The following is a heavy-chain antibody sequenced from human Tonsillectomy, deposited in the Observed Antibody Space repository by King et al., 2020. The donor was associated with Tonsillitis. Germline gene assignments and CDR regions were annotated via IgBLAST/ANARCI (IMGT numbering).Heavy chain of an antibody. CDR3: ARDFGSSGYYYFDY. CDR2: ISSSSSYI. Sequence: QLVQSGGGLVKPGGSLRLSCAASGFTFSSYSMHWVRQAPGKGLEWVSSISSSSSYIYYADSVKGRFTISRDNAKNSLYLQMNSLRAEDTAVYYCARDFGSSGYYYFDYCGQGTLVTVSS. J-gene: IGHJ4*02. D-gene: IGHD3-22*01. V-gene: IGHV3-21*01. CDR1: GFTFSSYS.